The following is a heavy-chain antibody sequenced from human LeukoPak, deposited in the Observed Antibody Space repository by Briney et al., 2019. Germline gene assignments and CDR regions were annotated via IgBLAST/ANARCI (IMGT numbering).Heavy chain of an antibody. CDR2: IYTTGST. CDR1: GGSISGYY. Sequence: SETLSLTCTVSGGSISGYYWSWIRQPAGKGLEWIGRIYTTGSTNYNPSLTSRVTMSVDTSKNQFSLKLSSVTAADTAVYYCARGSSRLGFDYWGQGTLVTVSS. CDR3: ARGSSRLGFDY. D-gene: IGHD6-13*01. J-gene: IGHJ4*02. V-gene: IGHV4-4*07.